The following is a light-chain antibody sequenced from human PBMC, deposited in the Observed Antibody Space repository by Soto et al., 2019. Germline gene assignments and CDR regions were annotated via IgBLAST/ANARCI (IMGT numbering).Light chain of an antibody. CDR1: RSFSSSY. J-gene: IGKJ2*01. CDR3: QQYGSSPPYT. CDR2: AAS. V-gene: IGKV3-20*01. Sequence: EIVLTQSPDTLSLSPGERATLSCRASRSFSSSYLAWYQQTPGQAPRLLIYAASSRATGIPDRFSGSGSGTDFTLTISSLEPEHSAVYYCQQYGSSPPYTFGQGTKLEIK.